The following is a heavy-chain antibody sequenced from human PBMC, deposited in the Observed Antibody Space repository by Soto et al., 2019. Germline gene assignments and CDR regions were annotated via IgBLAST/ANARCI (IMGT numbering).Heavy chain of an antibody. D-gene: IGHD6-13*01. Sequence: PSETLSLTCTVSGCSVSSGRYYWSWIRQPPGKGLEWIGYSYYSGTTNYTASLKSRFTISVDTSKNPFSLQLSCVTAEDTAVYYCARVWSSCYPGVIWLDSWGQGTLVTVSS. J-gene: IGHJ5*01. CDR1: GCSVSSGRYY. CDR3: ARVWSSCYPGVIWLDS. V-gene: IGHV4-61*01. CDR2: SYYSGTT.